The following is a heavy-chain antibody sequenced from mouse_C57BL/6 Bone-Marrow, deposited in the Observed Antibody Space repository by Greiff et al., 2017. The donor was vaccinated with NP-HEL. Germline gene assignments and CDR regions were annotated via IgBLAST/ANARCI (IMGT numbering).Heavy chain of an antibody. J-gene: IGHJ2*01. CDR1: GYSITSGYY. V-gene: IGHV3-6*01. D-gene: IGHD1-1*01. Sequence: EVQLQQSGPGLVKPSQSLSLTCSVTGYSITSGYYWNWIRQFPGNKLEWMGYISYDGSHNYNPSLKNRIPIPLDTSKNQFFLKLNSVTTEDTATYYCARAPPFITTVVATDYWGQGTTLTVSS. CDR2: ISYDGSH. CDR3: ARAPPFITTVVATDY.